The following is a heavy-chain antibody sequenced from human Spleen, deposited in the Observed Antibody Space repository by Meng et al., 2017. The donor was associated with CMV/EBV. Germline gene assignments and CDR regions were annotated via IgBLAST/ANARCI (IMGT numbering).Heavy chain of an antibody. CDR3: ARDSKDTAMVDY. CDR1: GFTFDDYA. CDR2: ISWNSGSI. D-gene: IGHD5-18*01. J-gene: IGHJ4*02. V-gene: IGHV3-9*01. Sequence: SLRLSCAASGFTFDDYAMYWFRQAPGKGLEWVSGISWNSGSIGNADSVKGRFTISRDNDKNSLNLQMNSLRADDTTLYYCARDSKDTAMVDYWGQGTLVTVSS.